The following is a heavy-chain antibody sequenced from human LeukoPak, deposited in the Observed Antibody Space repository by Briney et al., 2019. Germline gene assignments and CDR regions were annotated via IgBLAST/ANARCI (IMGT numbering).Heavy chain of an antibody. CDR2: ISYDGSNK. D-gene: IGHD1-14*01. V-gene: IGHV3-30-3*01. CDR1: GFTFSSYA. CDR3: AKGEPDYMDV. J-gene: IGHJ6*03. Sequence: GGSLRLSCAASGFTFSSYAMHWVRQAPGKGLEWVAVISYDGSNKYYADSVKGRFTISRDNSKNTLYLQMNSLRAEDAAVYYCAKGEPDYMDVWGKGTTVTVSS.